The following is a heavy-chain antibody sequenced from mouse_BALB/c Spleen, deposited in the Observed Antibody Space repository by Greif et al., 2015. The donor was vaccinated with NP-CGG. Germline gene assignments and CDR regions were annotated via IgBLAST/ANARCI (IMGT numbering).Heavy chain of an antibody. D-gene: IGHD2-14*01. Sequence: QVQLQQSGAELVRPGPSVKISCKASGYTFTNYWLGWVKQRPGHGLEWIGDIYPGGGYTNYNEKFKGKATLTADTSSSTAYMQLSSLTSEDSAVYFCARAEDNRYDVYYYAMDYWGQGTSVTVSS. CDR3: ARAEDNRYDVYYYAMDY. CDR2: IYPGGGYT. V-gene: IGHV1-63*02. CDR1: GYTFTNYW. J-gene: IGHJ4*01.